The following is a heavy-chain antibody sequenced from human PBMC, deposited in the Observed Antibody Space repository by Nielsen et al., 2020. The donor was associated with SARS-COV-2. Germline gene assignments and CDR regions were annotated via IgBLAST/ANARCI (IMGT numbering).Heavy chain of an antibody. J-gene: IGHJ5*02. V-gene: IGHV3-74*01. CDR2: ITNDERGT. D-gene: IGHD5-12*01. CDR1: GFTFSSFH. Sequence: GESLKISCAAAGFTFSSFHMHWVRQAPGKGLVWVSRITNDERGTTYADSVKGRFTISRDNAKNTLYLRMNSLRAEDTAVYYCARLNSAYAAWGQGTLVTVSS. CDR3: ARLNSAYAA.